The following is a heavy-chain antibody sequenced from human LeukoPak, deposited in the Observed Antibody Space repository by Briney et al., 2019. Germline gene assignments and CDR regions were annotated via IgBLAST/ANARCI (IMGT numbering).Heavy chain of an antibody. CDR1: GFTFSGYW. D-gene: IGHD2/OR15-2a*01. V-gene: IGHV3-74*01. CDR3: ARLDRAGTTSYQGMDV. Sequence: GGSLRLSCAASGFTFSGYWMHWVRQAPGKGLVWVSRINSDGSSTSYADSVKGRFTISTDKAKNTLYLQMNSLRAEDTAVYYCARLDRAGTTSYQGMDVWGQGTTVTVSS. J-gene: IGHJ6*02. CDR2: INSDGSST.